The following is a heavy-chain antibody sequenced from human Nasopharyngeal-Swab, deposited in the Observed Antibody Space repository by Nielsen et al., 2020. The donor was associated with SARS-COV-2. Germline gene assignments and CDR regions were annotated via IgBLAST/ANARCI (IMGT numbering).Heavy chain of an antibody. CDR2: INHSGST. CDR1: GGSFSGYY. CDR3: ARDPYYDILTGYSRHFDY. J-gene: IGHJ4*02. V-gene: IGHV4-34*01. Sequence: SDTLSLTCAVYGGSFSGYYWLWLRQPPGKGLEWIGEINHSGSTNYNPSLKSRVTISVDTSKNQFSLKLSSVTAADTAVYYCARDPYYDILTGYSRHFDYWGQGTLVTVSS. D-gene: IGHD3-9*01.